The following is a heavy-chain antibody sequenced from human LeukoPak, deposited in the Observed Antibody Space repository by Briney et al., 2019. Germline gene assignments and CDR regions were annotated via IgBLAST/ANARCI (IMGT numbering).Heavy chain of an antibody. Sequence: PGGSLRLSCAASGFTFSSYGMHWVRQAPGKGLEWVSVIYSGGSTYYADSVKGRFTISRDNSKNTLYLQMNSLRAEDTAVYYCARGITMVRGAFDYWGQGTLVTVSS. CDR1: GFTFSSYG. J-gene: IGHJ4*02. CDR2: IYSGGST. V-gene: IGHV3-66*01. CDR3: ARGITMVRGAFDY. D-gene: IGHD3-10*01.